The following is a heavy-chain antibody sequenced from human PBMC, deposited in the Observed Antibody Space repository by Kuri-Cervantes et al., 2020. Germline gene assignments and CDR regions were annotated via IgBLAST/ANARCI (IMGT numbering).Heavy chain of an antibody. V-gene: IGHV4-4*02. Sequence: GSLRLSCDVSGGSISSTNWWSWVRQPPGKGLEWIGEIYFSSGKTNYNPSLKSRVTISVDTSKNQFSLKLSSVTAADTAVYYCARVRALGPTGVNWFDPWGQGTLVTVSS. J-gene: IGHJ5*02. CDR2: IYFSSGKT. D-gene: IGHD1-26*01. CDR1: GGSISSTNW. CDR3: ARVRALGPTGVNWFDP.